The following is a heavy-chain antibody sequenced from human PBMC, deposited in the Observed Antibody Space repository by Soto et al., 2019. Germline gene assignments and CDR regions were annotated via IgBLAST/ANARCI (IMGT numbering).Heavy chain of an antibody. V-gene: IGHV3-23*01. CDR2: ISGSGGNA. Sequence: EVQLLESGGDLVQPGGSLRLSCAASGLTFSSYAMSWVRQAPGKGLEWVSAISGSGGNAYYADSVRGRFTISRDNSKNTLYLQMNSLRAEATGLNYCARDATGTTRNFDCWCQGTLVTVSS. D-gene: IGHD1-7*01. J-gene: IGHJ4*02. CDR1: GLTFSSYA. CDR3: ARDATGTTRNFDC.